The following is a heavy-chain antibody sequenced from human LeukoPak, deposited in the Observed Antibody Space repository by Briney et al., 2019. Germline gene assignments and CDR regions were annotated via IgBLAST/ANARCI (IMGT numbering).Heavy chain of an antibody. CDR2: MNPNSANT. J-gene: IGHJ4*02. V-gene: IGHV1-8*01. Sequence: ASVKVSCKASGHTFTSYDINWVRQATGQGLEWMGWMNPNSANTGYALKFQGRVTMTRNTSISTAYMELSSLTSEDTAVYYCARGLGVNSGYYVDYWGQGTLVTVSS. CDR3: ARGLGVNSGYYVDY. D-gene: IGHD3-22*01. CDR1: GHTFTSYD.